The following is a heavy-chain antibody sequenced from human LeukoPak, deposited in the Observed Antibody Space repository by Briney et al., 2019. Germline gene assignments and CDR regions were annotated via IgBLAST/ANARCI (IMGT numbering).Heavy chain of an antibody. CDR2: ISYDGSDK. CDR3: ARLAYGTNEFDY. J-gene: IGHJ4*02. CDR1: GFTFSDYG. V-gene: IGHV3-30*03. D-gene: IGHD4/OR15-4a*01. Sequence: GSLRLSCAASGFTFSDYGMHWVRQAPGKGLEWVAVISYDGSDKTYADSVKGRFTLSRDNFNDMLYLQLNSLRAEDTAVYFCARLAYGTNEFDYWGQGTLVTVSS.